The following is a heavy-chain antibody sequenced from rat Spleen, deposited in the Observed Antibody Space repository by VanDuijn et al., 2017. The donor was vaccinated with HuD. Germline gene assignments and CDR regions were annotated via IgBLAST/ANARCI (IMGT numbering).Heavy chain of an antibody. CDR1: GFTFSNYD. D-gene: IGHD1-1*01. CDR2: ISPGGATI. J-gene: IGHJ2*01. Sequence: EVQLVESGGGLVQPGRSLKLSCAASGFTFSNYDMAWVRQAPTKGLEWVASISPGGATIYYRDSVKGRFTISRDNAKSSLYLQMDSLRSEDTATYYCSRHTGDFDYWGQGVMVTVSS. V-gene: IGHV5-25*01. CDR3: SRHTGDFDY.